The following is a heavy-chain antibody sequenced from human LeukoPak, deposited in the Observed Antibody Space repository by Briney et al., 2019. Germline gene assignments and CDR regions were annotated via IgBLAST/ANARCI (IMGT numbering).Heavy chain of an antibody. V-gene: IGHV3-7*01. CDR3: TRGGTRLSDY. CDR2: IKEDGSEK. Sequence: GRPLGLPCEPSGLTFSRYWWIGARRPPGRGLEWVANIKEDGSEKYYVDSVKGRFTISKDNVKNSLYLEMNSLTAEDTAVYYCTRGGTRLSDYWGQGTLVTVSS. J-gene: IGHJ4*02. CDR1: GLTFSRYW. D-gene: IGHD1-7*01.